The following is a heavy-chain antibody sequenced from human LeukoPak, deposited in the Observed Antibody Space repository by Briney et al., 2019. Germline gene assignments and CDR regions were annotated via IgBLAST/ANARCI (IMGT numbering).Heavy chain of an antibody. CDR1: GFTFSSYE. V-gene: IGHV3-48*03. CDR2: INPSGARI. J-gene: IGHJ4*02. Sequence: PGGSLRLSCAASGFTFSSYELIWVRQAPGRGLEWVSYINPSGARIYYADSVKGRFTISRDNAKNSLYLQMNSLRAEDTGVYYCSREGGDGYNFDYWGQGTLVTVSS. CDR3: SREGGDGYNFDY. D-gene: IGHD5-24*01.